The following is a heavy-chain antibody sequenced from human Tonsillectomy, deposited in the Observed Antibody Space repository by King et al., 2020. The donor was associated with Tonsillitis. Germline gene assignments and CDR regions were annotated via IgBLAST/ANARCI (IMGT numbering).Heavy chain of an antibody. CDR1: GFTFSNYG. V-gene: IGHV3-30*03. Sequence: VQLVESGGGVVQPGRSLRLSCAASGFTFSNYGMHWVRQAPGKGLEWVAVISYDGSNIYYADSVKGRFTISRDNSKNTLYLQMNSLRTEDTAVYYCASYCSRTSCPMDVWGKGTTVTVSS. CDR3: ASYCSRTSCPMDV. D-gene: IGHD2-2*01. J-gene: IGHJ6*03. CDR2: ISYDGSNI.